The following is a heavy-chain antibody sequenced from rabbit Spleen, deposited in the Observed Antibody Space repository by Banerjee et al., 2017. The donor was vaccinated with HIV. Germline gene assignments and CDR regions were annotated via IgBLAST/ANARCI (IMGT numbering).Heavy chain of an antibody. J-gene: IGHJ6*01. CDR2: IDTGSSGFT. CDR1: GVPFSGDSY. CDR3: ARDTSSSFSSYGMDL. D-gene: IGHD1-1*01. Sequence: QSLEESGGDLVKPGASLTLTCIASGVPFSGDSYMCWVRQAPGKGLEWIACIDTGSSGFTYFASWAKGRFTISKTSSTTVTLQMTSLTAADTATYFCARDTSSSFSSYGMDLWGQGTL. V-gene: IGHV1S40*01.